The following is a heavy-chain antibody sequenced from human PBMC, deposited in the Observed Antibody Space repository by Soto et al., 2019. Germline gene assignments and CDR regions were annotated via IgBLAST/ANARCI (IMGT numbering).Heavy chain of an antibody. J-gene: IGHJ4*02. CDR1: GFTFRNFA. V-gene: IGHV3-23*04. D-gene: IGHD1-1*01. CDR2: ISGSRRMT. CDR3: SKEAEESVNEPIPGDC. Sequence: EAQLVESGGDLVQPRGSLRLSCAASGFTFRNFAMTWVRQAPGKGLEWVSGISGSRRMTYYAHSVKGRFTVSRDNSKNSLYLQMDSLRAEDTAVYYCSKEAEESVNEPIPGDCWGQGTVVTVSS.